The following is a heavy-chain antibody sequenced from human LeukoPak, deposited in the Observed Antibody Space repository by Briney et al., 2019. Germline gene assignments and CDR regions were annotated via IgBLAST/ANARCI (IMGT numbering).Heavy chain of an antibody. CDR3: ARHTGGVYYFDY. J-gene: IGHJ4*02. V-gene: IGHV4-59*08. CDR1: GGSISSYY. CDR2: IYYSGST. D-gene: IGHD2-8*01. Sequence: SETLSLTCTVSGGSISSYYWSWIRQPPGKGLEWIGYIYYSGSTNYNPSLKSRVTISVDTSKNQFSLKLSSVTAADTAVYYCARHTGGVYYFDYWGQGTLVTVSS.